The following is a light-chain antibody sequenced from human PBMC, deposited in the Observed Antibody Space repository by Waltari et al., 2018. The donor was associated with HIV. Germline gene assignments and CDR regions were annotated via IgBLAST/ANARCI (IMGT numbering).Light chain of an antibody. J-gene: IGKJ3*01. CDR1: QTILTS. V-gene: IGKV1-39*01. Sequence: DIRMTQSPSSLSASTGDRITITCRASQTILTSLNWFQQKPGKAPQLLIYGASTLQRGVSSRFSGRASGSDFTLTISSLQPEDYATYYCQQIYIIPLTFGPGTKV. CDR3: QQIYIIPLT. CDR2: GAS.